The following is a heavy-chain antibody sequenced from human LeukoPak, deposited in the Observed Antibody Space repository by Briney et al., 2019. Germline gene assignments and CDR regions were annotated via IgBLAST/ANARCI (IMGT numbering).Heavy chain of an antibody. CDR3: ARSAKRGIVATIRIGPTDY. V-gene: IGHV1-2*02. CDR2: INPNSGGT. CDR1: GYTFTGYY. Sequence: ASVKVSCKASGYTFTGYYMHWVRQAPGQGLEWMGWINPNSGGTNYAQKSQGRVTMTRDTSISTAYMELSRLRSDDTAVYYCARSAKRGIVATIRIGPTDYWGQGTLVTVSS. J-gene: IGHJ4*02. D-gene: IGHD5-12*01.